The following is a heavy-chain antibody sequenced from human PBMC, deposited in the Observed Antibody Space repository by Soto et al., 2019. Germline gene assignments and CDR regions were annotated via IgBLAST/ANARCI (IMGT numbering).Heavy chain of an antibody. Sequence: GGSLRLSCAASGFTFSSYSMNWVRQAPGKGLEWVSSISSSSSYIYYADSVKGRFTISRDNAKNSLYLQMNSLRAEDTAVYYCARDRLVAAAFIGAFDIWGQGTMVTVSS. CDR3: ARDRLVAAAFIGAFDI. CDR1: GFTFSSYS. J-gene: IGHJ3*02. V-gene: IGHV3-21*01. CDR2: ISSSSSYI. D-gene: IGHD6-13*01.